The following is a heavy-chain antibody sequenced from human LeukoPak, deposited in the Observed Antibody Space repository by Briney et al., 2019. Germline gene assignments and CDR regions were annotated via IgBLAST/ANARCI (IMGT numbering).Heavy chain of an antibody. CDR1: GGSISSYY. V-gene: IGHV4-59*01. CDR3: ARLGYCSGGSCYRKYYYYGMDV. D-gene: IGHD2-15*01. CDR2: IYYSGST. J-gene: IGHJ6*02. Sequence: PSETLSLTCTVSGGSISSYYWSWIRQPPGKGLEWIGYIYYSGSTNYNPSLKSRVTISVDTSKNQFSLKLSSVTAADTAVYYCARLGYCSGGSCYRKYYYYGMDVWGQGTTVTVS.